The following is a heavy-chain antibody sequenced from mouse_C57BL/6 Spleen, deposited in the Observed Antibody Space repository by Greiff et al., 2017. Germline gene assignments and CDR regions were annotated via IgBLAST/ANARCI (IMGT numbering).Heavy chain of an antibody. CDR1: GYSITSGSY. CDR3: ARVLSQDGYYLTGYFEV. D-gene: IGHD2-3*01. J-gene: IGHJ1*03. V-gene: IGHV3-6*01. CDR2: ISYDGSN. Sequence: EVQLVESGPGLVKPSQSLSLTCSVTGYSITSGSYWNWIRTFPGNKLEWMGCISYDGSNNYNHSLKKLSAITRGTSENQGFLKLMSVTTEDSATYYSARVLSQDGYYLTGYFEVWGTGTTVTVSS.